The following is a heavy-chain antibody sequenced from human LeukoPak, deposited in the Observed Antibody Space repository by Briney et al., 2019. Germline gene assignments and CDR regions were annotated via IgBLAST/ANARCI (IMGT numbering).Heavy chain of an antibody. Sequence: PGGSLRLSCAASGFTFSSYGMHWVRQAPGKGLEWAAFIRYDGSNKYYADSVKGRFTISRDNSKNILYPQINSLRAEDTAVYYCAKEEITTDWGQGTLVTVSS. D-gene: IGHD1-1*01. CDR2: IRYDGSNK. CDR3: AKEEITTD. CDR1: GFTFSSYG. V-gene: IGHV3-30*02. J-gene: IGHJ4*02.